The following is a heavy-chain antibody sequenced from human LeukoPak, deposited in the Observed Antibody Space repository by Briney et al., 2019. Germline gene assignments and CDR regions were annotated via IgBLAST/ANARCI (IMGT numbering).Heavy chain of an antibody. Sequence: PGGSLKLSCAASGFTFSGSAMHWVRQASGKGLGWVGRIRSKANSYATAYAASVKGRFTISRDDSKNTAYLQMNSLKTEDTAVYYCTRSVVVPAATYYYYYYMDVWGKGTTVTVSS. CDR1: GFTFSGSA. J-gene: IGHJ6*03. V-gene: IGHV3-73*01. D-gene: IGHD2-2*01. CDR3: TRSVVVPAATYYYYYYMDV. CDR2: IRSKANSYAT.